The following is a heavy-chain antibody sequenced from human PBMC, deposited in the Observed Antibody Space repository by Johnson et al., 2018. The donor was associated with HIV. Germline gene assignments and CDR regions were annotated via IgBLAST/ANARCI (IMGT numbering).Heavy chain of an antibody. Sequence: VQLVESGGGVVQPGRSLRLSCAASGFTFSSYAMHWVRQAPGKGLEWVSGITWNGGSSTYADSVKGRFTISRANAKDSLYLQMNSLRAEDTALYYCARELTYYYGSGSYPSGLDAFDIWGQGTMVTVSS. CDR1: GFTFSSYA. CDR3: ARELTYYYGSGSYPSGLDAFDI. J-gene: IGHJ3*02. D-gene: IGHD3-10*01. V-gene: IGHV3-20*04. CDR2: ITWNGGSS.